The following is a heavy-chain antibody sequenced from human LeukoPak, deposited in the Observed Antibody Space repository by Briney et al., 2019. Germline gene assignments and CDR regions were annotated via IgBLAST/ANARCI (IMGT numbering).Heavy chain of an antibody. CDR1: GFTFSSYS. CDR2: ISSSSSYI. J-gene: IGHJ4*02. Sequence: PGGSLRLSCAASGFTFSSYSMNWVRQAPGKGLEWVSSISSSSSYIYYADSVKGRFTISRDNAKNSLYLQMNSLRAEDTAVYYCARVSESGYCSGGSCSYPFDYWGQGTLVTVSS. D-gene: IGHD2-15*01. CDR3: ARVSESGYCSGGSCSYPFDY. V-gene: IGHV3-21*01.